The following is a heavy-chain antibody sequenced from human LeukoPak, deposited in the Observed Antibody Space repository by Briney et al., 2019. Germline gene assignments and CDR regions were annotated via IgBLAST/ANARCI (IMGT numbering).Heavy chain of an antibody. J-gene: IGHJ4*02. CDR3: ARGDSSGSFDY. CDR1: GGSISSYY. V-gene: IGHV4-4*07. CDR2: VYTNGNT. D-gene: IGHD3-22*01. Sequence: SETLSLTCTVSGGSISSYYWSWIWQPAGPGLEWIGCVYTNGNTNYNPSFKSRVTMSVDTSKNQFSLKLSSVTAADTAVYYCARGDSSGSFDYWGQGTLVTVSS.